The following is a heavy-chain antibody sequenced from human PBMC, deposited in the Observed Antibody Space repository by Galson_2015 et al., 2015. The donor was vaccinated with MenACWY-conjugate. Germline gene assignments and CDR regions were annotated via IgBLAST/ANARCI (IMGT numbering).Heavy chain of an antibody. J-gene: IGHJ4*02. V-gene: IGHV4-59*08. CDR1: GASISSHH. D-gene: IGHD7-27*01. CDR2: IRDTGSL. Sequence: ETLSLTCTVSGASISSHHWSWFRQPPGKGLEWIAYIRDTGSLKDNPSLKSRVTMSADKSNNQFSLRLISVTAADTAAYYCARLPTWGSSFGYFDYWGQGSLVAVSS. CDR3: ARLPTWGSSFGYFDY.